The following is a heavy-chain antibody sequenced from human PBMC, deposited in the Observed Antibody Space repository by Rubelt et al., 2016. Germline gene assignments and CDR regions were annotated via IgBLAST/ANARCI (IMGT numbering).Heavy chain of an antibody. Sequence: VQLQESGPGLVKPSETLSLTCTVSGGSISSYYWSWIRQPPGKGLEWIGYIYYSGSANYNTSLKSRVTISVDTSKNQFSLKLSSVTAADTAVYYCARDSIQRLGAFDIWGLGTMVTVSS. D-gene: IGHD5-18*01. J-gene: IGHJ3*02. V-gene: IGHV4-59*12. CDR1: GGSISSYY. CDR3: ARDSIQRLGAFDI. CDR2: IYYSGSA.